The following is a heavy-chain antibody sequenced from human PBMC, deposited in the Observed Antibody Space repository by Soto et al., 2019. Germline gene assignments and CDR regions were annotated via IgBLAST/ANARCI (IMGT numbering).Heavy chain of an antibody. J-gene: IGHJ6*02. Sequence: QVQLVQSGAEVKKPGASVKVSCKASGYTFTSTWMHWVRQAPGQGLEWMGIINPYGGAATYAEKFQGRVTMTRDTSTATDYMELSSLRSEDTAVYYCASRITGSPNYYYGMDVWGQGTTVTVSS. CDR2: INPYGGAA. D-gene: IGHD1-20*01. CDR1: GYTFTSTW. V-gene: IGHV1-46*01. CDR3: ASRITGSPNYYYGMDV.